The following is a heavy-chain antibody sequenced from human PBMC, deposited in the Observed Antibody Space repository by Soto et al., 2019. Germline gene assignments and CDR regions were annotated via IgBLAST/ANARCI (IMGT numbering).Heavy chain of an antibody. Sequence: PSETLRLSCVASGLTFGSRAMTWVRQAPGEGLQWVSTITDTGGDAKYADSVRGRFVISRDNSKKTLYLQMTSLTAEDSAMYYCARGSTDSYPGSRIFDFWGRGTLVTVSS. D-gene: IGHD3-10*01. J-gene: IGHJ4*02. V-gene: IGHV3-23*01. CDR2: ITDTGGDA. CDR3: ARGSTDSYPGSRIFDF. CDR1: GLTFGSRA.